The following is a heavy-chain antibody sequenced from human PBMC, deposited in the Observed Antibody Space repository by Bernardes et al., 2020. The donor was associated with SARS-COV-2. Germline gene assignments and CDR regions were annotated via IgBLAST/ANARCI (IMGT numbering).Heavy chain of an antibody. Sequence: GGSLRLSCAASGFTFSSYSMNWVRQAPGKGLEWVSSISSSSSYIYYADSAKGRFTISRDNAKNSLYLQMNSLRAEDTAVYYCAREILAVDDDYWGQGTLVTVSS. CDR3: AREILAVDDDY. D-gene: IGHD6-19*01. J-gene: IGHJ4*02. V-gene: IGHV3-21*01. CDR1: GFTFSSYS. CDR2: ISSSSSYI.